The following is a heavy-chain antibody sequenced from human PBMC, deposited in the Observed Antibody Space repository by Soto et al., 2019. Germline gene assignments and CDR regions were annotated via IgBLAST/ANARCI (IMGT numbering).Heavy chain of an antibody. CDR3: ARVRGYSYGSGLDY. D-gene: IGHD5-18*01. CDR2: ISYDGSNK. J-gene: IGHJ4*02. Sequence: GGSLRLSCAASGFTFSSYAMHWVRQAPGKGLEWVAVISYDGSNKYYADSVKGRFTISRDNSKNTLYLQMNSLRAEDTAVYYCARVRGYSYGSGLDYWGQGTLVTVSS. CDR1: GFTFSSYA. V-gene: IGHV3-30-3*01.